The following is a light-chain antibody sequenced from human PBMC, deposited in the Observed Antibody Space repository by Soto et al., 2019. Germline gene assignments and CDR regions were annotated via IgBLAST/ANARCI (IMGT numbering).Light chain of an antibody. V-gene: IGLV2-14*01. CDR3: SSYTRSNNEV. Sequence: QGVPSPPASVPWSRGDVIAIACTRTNSDVGRYNYVSGYQQHPGKVPKLMIYEVSNRPSGVSDRFSGSKSGNTASLTISGLQAEDEADYYCSSYTRSNNEVFGTGTKVTVL. CDR2: EVS. J-gene: IGLJ1*01. CDR1: NSDVGRYNY.